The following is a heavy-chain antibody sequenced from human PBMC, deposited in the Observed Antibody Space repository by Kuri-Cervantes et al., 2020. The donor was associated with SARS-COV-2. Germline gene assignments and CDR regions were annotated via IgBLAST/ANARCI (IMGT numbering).Heavy chain of an antibody. CDR3: VRDGYGDYVDY. V-gene: IGHV1-18*04. J-gene: IGHJ4*02. CDR2: VSGYNGHT. CDR1: GYTFTSSG. Sequence: VKVSCKASGYTFTSSGISWVRQAPGQGLEWMGWVSGYNGHTNYAQKLQGRVTMTTDTSTTTAYMELRSLRSDDTAVFYCVRDGYGDYVDYWGQGTLVTVSS. D-gene: IGHD2-21*01.